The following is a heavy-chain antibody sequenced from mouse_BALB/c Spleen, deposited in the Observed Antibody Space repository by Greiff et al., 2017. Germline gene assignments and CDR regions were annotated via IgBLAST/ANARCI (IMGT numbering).Heavy chain of an antibody. V-gene: IGHV14-3*02. CDR3: ARTVRGYAMDY. J-gene: IGHJ4*01. Sequence: VQLQQSGAELVKPGASVKLSCTASGFNIKDTYMHWVKQRPEQGLEWIGRIDPANGNTKYDPKFQGKATITADTSSNTAYLQLSSLTSEDTAVYYGARTVRGYAMDYWGQGTSVTVSS. CDR1: GFNIKDTY. CDR2: IDPANGNT.